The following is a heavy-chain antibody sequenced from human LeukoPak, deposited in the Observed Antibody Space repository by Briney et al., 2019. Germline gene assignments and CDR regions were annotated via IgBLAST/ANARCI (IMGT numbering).Heavy chain of an antibody. CDR2: IKEDGSET. Sequence: GESLRLSCAASGFTFSSYWMTWVRQAPGKGLEWLANIKEDGSETYYVESVKGRFTIPRDNAKNSLYLQMNSLRAEDTTVYYCARDWVTTDYWGQGTLVTVSS. CDR3: ARDWVTTDY. V-gene: IGHV3-7*01. J-gene: IGHJ4*02. D-gene: IGHD4-17*01. CDR1: GFTFSSYW.